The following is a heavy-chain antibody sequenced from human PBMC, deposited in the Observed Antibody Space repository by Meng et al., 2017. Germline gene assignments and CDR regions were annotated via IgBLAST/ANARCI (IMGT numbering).Heavy chain of an antibody. CDR3: ARDVVGATNGGYFDY. J-gene: IGHJ4*02. Sequence: GESLKISCAASGFTFSDYYMSWIRQAPGKGLEWVSVIYSGGSTYYADSVKGRFTISRDNSKNTLYLQMNSLRAEDTAVYYCARDVVGATNGGYFDYWARERWSPSPQ. D-gene: IGHD1-26*01. CDR1: GFTFSDYY. V-gene: IGHV3-66*02. CDR2: IYSGGST.